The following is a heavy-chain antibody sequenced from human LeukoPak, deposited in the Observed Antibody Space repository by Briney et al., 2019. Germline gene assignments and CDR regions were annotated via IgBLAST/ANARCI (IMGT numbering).Heavy chain of an antibody. J-gene: IGHJ3*01. CDR2: FYPGDSDT. CDR1: GYSFTNYW. D-gene: IGHD1-26*01. V-gene: IGHV5-51*01. Sequence: GESLKIPCKGSGYSFTNYWIGWVRQMPGKGLEWMGVFYPGDSDTRYSPSFQGHVTISADKSITTAYLHWSSLQASHTAIYYCASSGGLGGNDAFDVWGQGTMVTVSS. CDR3: ASSGGLGGNDAFDV.